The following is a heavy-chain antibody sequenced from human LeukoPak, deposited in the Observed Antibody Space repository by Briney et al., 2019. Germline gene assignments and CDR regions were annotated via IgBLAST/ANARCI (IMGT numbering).Heavy chain of an antibody. CDR3: AGGYYYSYYYYMDV. CDR1: GGSISSYY. D-gene: IGHD5-18*01. CDR2: IFHSGST. J-gene: IGHJ6*03. V-gene: IGHV4-59*01. Sequence: SETLSLTCTVSGGSISSYYWSWIRQPPGKGLEWIGYIFHSGSTNYNPSLKSRVTISVDTSKNQFSLKLSSVTAADTAVYYYAGGYYYSYYYYMDVWGKGTTATISS.